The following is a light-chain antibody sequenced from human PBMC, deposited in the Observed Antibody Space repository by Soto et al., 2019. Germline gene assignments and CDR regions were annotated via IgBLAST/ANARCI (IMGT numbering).Light chain of an antibody. CDR1: QSLLDSNGYKY. Sequence: DIVMTQSPLSLPVTPGEPASISCRSSQSLLDSNGYKYLDWYLQKPGQSPQLLIYLGSNRASGVPDRFSGSGSGTDFTLKISRVEAEDVGVYYCMQALQTPRTFGPGTKVDIK. CDR2: LGS. J-gene: IGKJ3*01. CDR3: MQALQTPRT. V-gene: IGKV2-28*01.